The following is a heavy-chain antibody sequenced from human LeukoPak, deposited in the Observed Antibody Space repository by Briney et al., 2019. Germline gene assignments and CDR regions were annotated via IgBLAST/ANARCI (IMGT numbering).Heavy chain of an antibody. V-gene: IGHV3-30-3*01. CDR1: GFTFSSYA. CDR2: ISYDGSNK. D-gene: IGHD3-16*01. J-gene: IGHJ4*02. Sequence: GGSLRLSCAASGFTFSSYAMHWARQAPGKGLEWVAVISYDGSNKYYADSVKGRFTISRDNSKNTLYLQMNSLRAEDAAVYYCARGYDAHSYYFDYWGQGTLVTVSS. CDR3: ARGYDAHSYYFDY.